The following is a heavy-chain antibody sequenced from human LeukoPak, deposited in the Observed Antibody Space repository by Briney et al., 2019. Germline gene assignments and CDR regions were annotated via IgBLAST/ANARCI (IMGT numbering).Heavy chain of an antibody. CDR2: INSDGSST. CDR1: GFTFSSYW. CDR3: ARALCGGDCYKNPYYFDY. J-gene: IGHJ4*02. Sequence: GGSLRLSCAASGFTFSSYWMHWVRQAPGRGLVWVSRINSDGSSTSYADSVKGRFTISRDNAKNTRYLQMNSLRAEDTAVYYCARALCGGDCYKNPYYFDYWGQGTLVTVSS. D-gene: IGHD2-21*01. V-gene: IGHV3-74*01.